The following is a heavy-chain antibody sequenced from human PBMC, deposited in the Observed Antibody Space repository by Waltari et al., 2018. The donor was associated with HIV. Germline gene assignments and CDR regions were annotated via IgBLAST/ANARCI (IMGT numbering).Heavy chain of an antibody. CDR2: ISSSGTFT. D-gene: IGHD6-13*01. CDR3: ARDSRDNSWSLNFFDP. J-gene: IGHJ5*02. V-gene: IGHV3-21*01. CDR1: GFTFTSYS. Sequence: EVQLVESGGGPVKPGGALRLSCRASGFTFTSYSLNLVRQAPGKGLEWISSISSSGTFTHYADSVKGRFTISRDNANKSVYLQMNSLRAEDTAVYYCARDSRDNSWSLNFFDPWGQGTLVTVSS.